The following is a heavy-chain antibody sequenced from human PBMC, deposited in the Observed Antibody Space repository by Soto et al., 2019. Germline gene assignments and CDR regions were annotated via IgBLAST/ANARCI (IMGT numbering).Heavy chain of an antibody. CDR1: GFTFSSYA. D-gene: IGHD1-26*01. V-gene: IGHV3-30-3*01. J-gene: IGHJ3*02. Sequence: GSLRLSCAASGFTFSSYAMHWVRQAPGKGLEWVAVISYDGSNKYYADSVKGRFTISRDNSKNTLYLQMNSLRAEDTAVYYCASIVGAITHAFDIWGKGTMVTVPS. CDR2: ISYDGSNK. CDR3: ASIVGAITHAFDI.